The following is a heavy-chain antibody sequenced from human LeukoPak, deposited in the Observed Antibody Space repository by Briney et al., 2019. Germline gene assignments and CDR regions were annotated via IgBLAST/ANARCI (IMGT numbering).Heavy chain of an antibody. V-gene: IGHV5-51*01. CDR3: ASPYPREYCSSTSCYFNY. D-gene: IGHD2-2*01. J-gene: IGHJ4*02. CDR1: GYSFTSYW. CDR2: IYPGDSDT. Sequence: GESLKISCKGSGYSFTSYWIGWVRQKPGKGLEWMGIIYPGDSDTRYSSSFQGQVTISADKSISTAYLQWSSLKASDTAMYYCASPYPREYCSSTSCYFNYWGQGTLVTVSS.